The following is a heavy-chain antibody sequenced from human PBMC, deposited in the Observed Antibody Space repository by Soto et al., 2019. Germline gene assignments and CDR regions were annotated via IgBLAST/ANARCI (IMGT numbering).Heavy chain of an antibody. CDR1: GGSISSYY. D-gene: IGHD3-3*01. CDR2: IYYSGST. CDR3: ARVGDFWSGYYEPYYYYYGMDV. J-gene: IGHJ6*02. V-gene: IGHV4-59*01. Sequence: PSETLSLTCTVSGGSISSYYWSWIRQPPGKGLEWIGYIYYSGSTNYNPSLKSRVTISVDTSKNQFSLKLSSVTAADTAVYYCARVGDFWSGYYEPYYYYYGMDVWGQGTTVTVSS.